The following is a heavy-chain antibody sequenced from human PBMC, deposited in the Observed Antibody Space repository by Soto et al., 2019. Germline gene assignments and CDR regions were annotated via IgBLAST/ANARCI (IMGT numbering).Heavy chain of an antibody. J-gene: IGHJ6*02. D-gene: IGHD2-8*01. CDR1: GYTFTSYD. CDR2: MNPNSGNT. CDR3: ARVRGYCTNGVCYNPDYYYYYGMDV. V-gene: IGHV1-8*01. Sequence: ASVKVSCKASGYTFTSYDINWVRQATGQGLEWMGWMNPNSGNTGYAQKFQGRVTMTRNTSISTAYMELSSLRSEDTAVYYCARVRGYCTNGVCYNPDYYYYYGMDVWGHGTTVPVPS.